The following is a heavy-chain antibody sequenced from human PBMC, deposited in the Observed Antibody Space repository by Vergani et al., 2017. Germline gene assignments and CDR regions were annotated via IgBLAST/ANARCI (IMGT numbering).Heavy chain of an antibody. V-gene: IGHV1-46*03. CDR2: INPSGGST. CDR1: GYTFTSYY. D-gene: IGHD6-6*01. CDR3: ARDPCSSSHYYYYMDV. Sequence: QVQLVQSGAEVKKPGASVKVSCKASGYTFTSYYMHWVRQAPGQGLEWMGIINPSGGSTSYAQKFQGRVTMTRDTSTSTVYMELSSLRSEDTAVYYCARDPCSSSHYYYYMDVWGKGTTVTVSS. J-gene: IGHJ6*03.